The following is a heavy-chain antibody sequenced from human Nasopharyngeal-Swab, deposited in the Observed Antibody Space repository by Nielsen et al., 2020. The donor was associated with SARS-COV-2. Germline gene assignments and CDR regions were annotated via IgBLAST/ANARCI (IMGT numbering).Heavy chain of an antibody. D-gene: IGHD4-17*01. CDR1: GGSSRGPQ. J-gene: IGHJ6*02. V-gene: IGHV4-34*01. Sequence: SDTLTPTCAAHGGSSRGPQWNWIRNSQETGLEWIGEISESGSASFQPSLKGRVTISLDTSKIQFSLKMTSLTAADTAVYYCARGAESTTPHYVHYGLDVWGQGTTVTVSS. CDR2: ISESGSA. CDR3: ARGAESTTPHYVHYGLDV.